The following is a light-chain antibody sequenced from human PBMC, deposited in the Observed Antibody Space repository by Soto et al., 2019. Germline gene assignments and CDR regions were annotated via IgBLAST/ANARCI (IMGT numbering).Light chain of an antibody. CDR1: QSVSSY. Sequence: EIVLTQSPATLSLSPGERATLSCRASQSVSSYLAWYQQKPGQAPRLLIYDASNRATGIPARFSGSGSGRDFTLTISSLRPEDIATYFCQQGYSSPPWTFGQGTKVDIK. V-gene: IGKV3-11*02. J-gene: IGKJ1*01. CDR3: QQGYSSPPWT. CDR2: DAS.